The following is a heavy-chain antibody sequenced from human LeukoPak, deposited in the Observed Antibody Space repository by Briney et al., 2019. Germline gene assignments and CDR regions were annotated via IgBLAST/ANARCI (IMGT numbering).Heavy chain of an antibody. Sequence: SETLSLTCTVSGGSISSYYWSWIRQPPGKGLEWIGYIYYSGSTNYNPSLKSRVTISVDTSKNQFSLKLSSVTAADTAVYYCAREGITIFGVAIMSPFDYWGQGTLVTVSS. CDR3: AREGITIFGVAIMSPFDY. D-gene: IGHD3-3*01. V-gene: IGHV4-59*12. J-gene: IGHJ4*02. CDR1: GGSISSYY. CDR2: IYYSGST.